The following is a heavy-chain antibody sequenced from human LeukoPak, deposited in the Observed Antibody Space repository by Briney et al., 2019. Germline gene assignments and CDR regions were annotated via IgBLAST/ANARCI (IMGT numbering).Heavy chain of an antibody. V-gene: IGHV3-21*01. Sequence: GGSLRLSCAASGFTFSSYSMNWVRQAPGKGLEWVSSISGTSSYIYYADSVKGRFTISRDNAKNSLYLQMNSLRAEDTAVYYCARGRGGSWWGQGTLVTVSS. J-gene: IGHJ4*02. CDR3: ARGRGGSW. CDR1: GFTFSSYS. D-gene: IGHD1-26*01. CDR2: ISGTSSYI.